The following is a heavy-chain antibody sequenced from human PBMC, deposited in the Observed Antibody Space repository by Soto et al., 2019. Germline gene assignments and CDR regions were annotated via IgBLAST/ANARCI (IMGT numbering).Heavy chain of an antibody. V-gene: IGHV1-69*06. J-gene: IGHJ4*02. CDR2: IIPIFGTA. CDR1: GGTFSSYA. Sequence: SVKVSCKASGGTFSSYAISWVRQAPGQGLEWMGGIIPIFGTANYAQKFQGRVTITADKSTSTAYMELSSLRSEDTAVYYCAAYDYSNPRFDCWGQGSLVTVSS. D-gene: IGHD4-4*01. CDR3: AAYDYSNPRFDC.